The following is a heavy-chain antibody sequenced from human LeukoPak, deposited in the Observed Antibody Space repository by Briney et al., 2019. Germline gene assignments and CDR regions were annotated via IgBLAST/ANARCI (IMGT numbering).Heavy chain of an antibody. CDR1: GGSFSGYY. Sequence: PSETLSLTCAVYGGSFSGYYWSWIRQPPGKGLEWIGEINHSGSTNYNPSLKSRVTISVDTSKNQFSLKLSSVTAADTAVYYCARRLRFLEWLLPRGDFDYWGQGTLVTVSS. CDR3: ARRLRFLEWLLPRGDFDY. D-gene: IGHD3-3*01. CDR2: INHSGST. J-gene: IGHJ4*02. V-gene: IGHV4-34*01.